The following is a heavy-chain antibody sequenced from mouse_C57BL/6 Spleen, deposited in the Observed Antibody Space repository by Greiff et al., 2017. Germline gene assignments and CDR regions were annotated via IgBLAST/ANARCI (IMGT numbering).Heavy chain of an antibody. D-gene: IGHD1-1*01. CDR3: ARGRVYYGSSYCDY. Sequence: VPLQQSVAELVRPGASVKLSCTASGFNIKNTYMPWVKQRPDQGLEWIGRIDPANGNTKYAPKFQGKAPITADPSSNTAYLQLSSLTSEDTAIYYCARGRVYYGSSYCDYWGQGTTLTVSS. CDR2: IDPANGNT. J-gene: IGHJ2*01. CDR1: GFNIKNTY. V-gene: IGHV14-3*01.